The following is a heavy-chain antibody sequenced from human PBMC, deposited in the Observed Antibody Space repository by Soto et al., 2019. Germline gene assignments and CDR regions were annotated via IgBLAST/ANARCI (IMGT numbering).Heavy chain of an antibody. CDR1: GFTFSSYW. D-gene: IGHD3-3*01. J-gene: IGHJ1*01. CDR2: INSDGSST. Sequence: PGGSLRLSCAASGFTFSSYWMHWVRQAPGKGLVWVSRINSDGSSTSYADSVKGRFTISRDDAKNTLYLQMNSLRAEDTAVYYCARDPKKPTYYDFWSGYYDRYFQHWGQGTLVTVSS. CDR3: ARDPKKPTYYDFWSGYYDRYFQH. V-gene: IGHV3-74*01.